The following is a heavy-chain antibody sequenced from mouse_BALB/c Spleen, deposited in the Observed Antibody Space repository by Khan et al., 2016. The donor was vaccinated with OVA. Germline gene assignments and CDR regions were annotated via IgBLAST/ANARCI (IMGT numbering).Heavy chain of an antibody. J-gene: IGHJ3*01. V-gene: IGHV5-6*01. CDR2: ISSDGDYT. CDR3: ASHLTGSFAY. CDR1: GFTFSSYS. D-gene: IGHD4-1*01. Sequence: EVQLQESGGDLVRPGGSLQLSCAASGFTFSSYSMSWVRQTPDKRLEWVATISSDGDYTYYPDSVKGRFTISRDNAKNTLYLQMSSLKSEDTAMYYCASHLTGSFAYWGQGTLVTGSA.